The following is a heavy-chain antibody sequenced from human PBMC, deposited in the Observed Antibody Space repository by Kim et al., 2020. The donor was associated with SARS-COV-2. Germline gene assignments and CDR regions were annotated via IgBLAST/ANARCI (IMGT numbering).Heavy chain of an antibody. CDR3: AKWGAYYYDSSGYYGYYYGMDV. CDR2: ISWNSGSI. Sequence: GGSLRLSCAASGFTFGDYAMHWVRQAPGKGLEWVSGISWNSGSIGYADSVKGRFTISRDNAKNSLYLQMNSLRAEDTALYYCAKWGAYYYDSSGYYGYYYGMDVWGQGTTVTVSS. CDR1: GFTFGDYA. D-gene: IGHD3-22*01. J-gene: IGHJ6*02. V-gene: IGHV3-9*01.